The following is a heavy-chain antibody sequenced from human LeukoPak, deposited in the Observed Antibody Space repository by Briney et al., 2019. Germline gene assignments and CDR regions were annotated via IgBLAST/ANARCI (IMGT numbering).Heavy chain of an antibody. Sequence: SETLSLTCAVYGGSFSGYYWSWIRQPPRKGLEWIGEINHSGSTNYNPSLKSRVTISVDTSKNQFSLKLSSVTAADTAVYYCARGRSWYGDSYFDYWGQGTLVTVSS. CDR1: GGSFSGYY. V-gene: IGHV4-34*01. D-gene: IGHD4-17*01. CDR2: INHSGST. CDR3: ARGRSWYGDSYFDY. J-gene: IGHJ4*02.